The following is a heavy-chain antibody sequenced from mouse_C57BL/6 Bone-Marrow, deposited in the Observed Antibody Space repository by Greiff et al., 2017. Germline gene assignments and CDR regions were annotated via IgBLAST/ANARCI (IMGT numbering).Heavy chain of an antibody. J-gene: IGHJ2*01. D-gene: IGHD1-1*01. Sequence: VQLQQSGAELVKPGASVKLSCKASGYTFTSYWMHWVKQRPGQGLEWIGMIHPNSGSTNYNEKFKSKATLTVDKSSSTAYMQLSSLTSEDSAVYYCARAPPYYGSSYFDYWGQGTTLTVSS. V-gene: IGHV1-64*01. CDR2: IHPNSGST. CDR3: ARAPPYYGSSYFDY. CDR1: GYTFTSYW.